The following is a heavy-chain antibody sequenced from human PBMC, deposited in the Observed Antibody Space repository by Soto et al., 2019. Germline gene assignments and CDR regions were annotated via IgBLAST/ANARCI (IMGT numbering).Heavy chain of an antibody. Sequence: ASVKVSCKASGYAFTSYYMHWVRQAPGQGLEWMGIINPSGGSTSYAQKFQGRVTMTRDTSTSTVYMELSSLRSEDTAVYYCARDHVQLVFGPPYDAFDIWGQGTMVTVSS. J-gene: IGHJ3*02. CDR2: INPSGGST. V-gene: IGHV1-46*01. CDR1: GYAFTSYY. D-gene: IGHD6-6*01. CDR3: ARDHVQLVFGPPYDAFDI.